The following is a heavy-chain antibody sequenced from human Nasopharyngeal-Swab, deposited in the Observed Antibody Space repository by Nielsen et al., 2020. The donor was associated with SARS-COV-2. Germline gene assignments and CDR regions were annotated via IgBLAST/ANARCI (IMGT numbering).Heavy chain of an antibody. V-gene: IGHV3-7*01. Sequence: GGSLRLSCAASGFTFSSYGMHWVRQAPGKGLEWVANIKQDGSDQYYVDSVKGRFTISRDNAKNSLYLQMNSLRAEDTAVYYCARGTWYSSSGASYYYYYGMDVWGQGTTVTVSS. CDR1: GFTFSSYG. CDR3: ARGTWYSSSGASYYYYYGMDV. J-gene: IGHJ6*02. D-gene: IGHD6-13*01. CDR2: IKQDGSDQ.